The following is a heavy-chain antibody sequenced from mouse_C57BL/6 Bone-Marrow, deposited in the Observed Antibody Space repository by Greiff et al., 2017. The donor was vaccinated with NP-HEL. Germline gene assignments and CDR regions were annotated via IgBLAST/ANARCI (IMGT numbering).Heavy chain of an antibody. J-gene: IGHJ3*01. Sequence: QVQLQQSGAELVRPGASVTLSCKASGYTFTDYEMHWVKQTPVHGLEWIGAIDPETGGTAYNQKFKGKAILTADKSSSTAYMELRSLTSEDSAVYYCTNYYDYAKEFAYWGQGTLVTVSA. CDR1: GYTFTDYE. D-gene: IGHD2-4*01. V-gene: IGHV1-15*01. CDR3: TNYYDYAKEFAY. CDR2: IDPETGGT.